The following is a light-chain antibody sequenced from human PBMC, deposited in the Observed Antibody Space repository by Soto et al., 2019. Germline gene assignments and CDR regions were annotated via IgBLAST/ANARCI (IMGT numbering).Light chain of an antibody. V-gene: IGKV1-5*01. Sequence: DIQMTQSPSTLSASVGDRVTITCRASQSISSWLAWYQQKPGKAPKLLIYDASSLESRVPSRFSGSGSGTEFTLTISSLQPDDFATYCCQQYNSYLWTFGQGTKVEI. CDR3: QQYNSYLWT. CDR1: QSISSW. J-gene: IGKJ1*01. CDR2: DAS.